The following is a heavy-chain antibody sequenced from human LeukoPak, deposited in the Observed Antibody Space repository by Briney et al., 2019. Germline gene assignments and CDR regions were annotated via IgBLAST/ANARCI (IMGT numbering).Heavy chain of an antibody. D-gene: IGHD3-22*01. CDR1: GGSFSGYY. V-gene: IGHV4-34*01. Sequence: SETLSLTCAVYGGSFSGYYWSRIRQPPGKGLEWIGEINHSGSTNYNPSLKSRVTISVDTSKNQFSLKLSSVTAADTAVYYCASSKAHYYDTTLDPWGQGTLVTVSS. CDR3: ASSKAHYYDTTLDP. J-gene: IGHJ5*02. CDR2: INHSGST.